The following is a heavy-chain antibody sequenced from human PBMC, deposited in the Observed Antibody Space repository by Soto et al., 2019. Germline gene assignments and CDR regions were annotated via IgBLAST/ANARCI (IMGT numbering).Heavy chain of an antibody. J-gene: IGHJ4*02. Sequence: GSLRLSCAASGFTFSSYAMSWVRQAPGKGLEWVSAISGSGGSTYYADSVKGRFTISRDNSKNTLYLQMNSLRAEDTAVYYCAKEYYYGSGSYYHIDYWGQGTLVTVSS. CDR1: GFTFSSYA. CDR3: AKEYYYGSGSYYHIDY. CDR2: ISGSGGST. D-gene: IGHD3-10*01. V-gene: IGHV3-23*01.